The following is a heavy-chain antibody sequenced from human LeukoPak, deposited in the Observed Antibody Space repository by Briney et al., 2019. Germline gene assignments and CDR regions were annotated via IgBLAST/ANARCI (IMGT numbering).Heavy chain of an antibody. CDR2: ISASGVST. Sequence: PGGSLRLSCAASGFTFSTYAMSWVRQAPGKGLEWVSAISASGVSTFYADSVKGRFTISRDNSKNKLYLQMNSLRAEDTAVYYCAKDLPIVPMDVWGKGTTVTVSS. J-gene: IGHJ6*03. CDR3: AKDLPIVPMDV. V-gene: IGHV3-23*01. D-gene: IGHD2-15*01. CDR1: GFTFSTYA.